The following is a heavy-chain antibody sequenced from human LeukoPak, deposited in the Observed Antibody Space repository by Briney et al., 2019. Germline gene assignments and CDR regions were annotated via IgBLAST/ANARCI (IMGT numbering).Heavy chain of an antibody. CDR1: GGSISSYY. D-gene: IGHD4-23*01. Sequence: SETLSLTCTVSGGSISSYYWSWIRQPPGKGLEWIGYIYYSGSTNYNPSLKSRVTISVDTSKNQFSLKLSSVTAADTAVYYRARPRKTTVVTDWYFDLWGRGTLVTVSS. CDR3: ARPRKTTVVTDWYFDL. J-gene: IGHJ2*01. V-gene: IGHV4-59*08. CDR2: IYYSGST.